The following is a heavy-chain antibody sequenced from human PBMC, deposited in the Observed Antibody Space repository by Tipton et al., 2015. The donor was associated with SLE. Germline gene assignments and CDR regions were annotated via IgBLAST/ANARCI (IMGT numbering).Heavy chain of an antibody. CDR2: INNDGSST. CDR1: GFTFSSYW. D-gene: IGHD2-2*01. J-gene: IGHJ6*02. CDR3: TRGDCSSTSCYAGIYYYGMDV. Sequence: SLRLSCAASGFTFSSYWMHWVRQAPGKGLVWVSHINNDGSSTRYADSVRGRFTISRDNAKNTLYLQMNSLRAEDTAVYYCTRGDCSSTSCYAGIYYYGMDVWGQGTTVTVSS. V-gene: IGHV3-74*01.